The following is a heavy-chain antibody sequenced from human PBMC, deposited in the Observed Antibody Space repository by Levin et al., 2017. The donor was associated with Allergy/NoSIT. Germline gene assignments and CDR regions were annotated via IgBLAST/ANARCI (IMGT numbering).Heavy chain of an antibody. V-gene: IGHV3-7*04. CDR2: IKQDGGEI. CDR1: GFTFSSYW. CDR3: ARLGYYDYAWGSGDY. J-gene: IGHJ4*02. D-gene: IGHD3-16*01. Sequence: PGGSLRLSCAASGFTFSSYWMSWVRQAPGKGLEWVANIKQDGGEIYYVDSVKGRFTISRDNAKNSLYLQMYSLRAEDTAVYYCARLGYYDYAWGSGDYWGQGTLVTVSS.